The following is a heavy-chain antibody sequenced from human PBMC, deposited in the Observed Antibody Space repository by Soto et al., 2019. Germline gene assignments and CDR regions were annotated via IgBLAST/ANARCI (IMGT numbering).Heavy chain of an antibody. CDR1: GFTFSIYD. CDR2: LRGNGGDS. CDR3: AKDRGGGGSPLFDS. V-gene: IGHV3-23*01. D-gene: IGHD2-15*01. Sequence: EVQLLESGGDLAQPGGSLRLACAASGFTFSIYDMSWVRQAPGKGLEWVSTLRGNGGDSYYADSVKGRFTISRDDSKNTLFLEMNSLRAEDTAVYYCAKDRGGGGSPLFDSWGQGTLVTVSS. J-gene: IGHJ4*02.